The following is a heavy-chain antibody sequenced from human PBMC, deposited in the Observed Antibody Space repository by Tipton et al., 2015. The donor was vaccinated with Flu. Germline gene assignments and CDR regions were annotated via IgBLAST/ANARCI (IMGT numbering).Heavy chain of an antibody. Sequence: QVQLVQSGPEVKKPGSSVKVSCKTSGGTFSSYSISWVRQAPGQGLEWMGRIIPISGTRNHAQKFQGRLMITAGESTSTVYMELSSLRSEDTAVYYCARLFDTMYGVVVMVRLDSWGQGIKVTVSS. CDR3: ARLFDTMYGVVVMVRLDS. V-gene: IGHV1-69*18. CDR1: GGTFSSYS. D-gene: IGHD3-3*01. J-gene: IGHJ5*01. CDR2: IIPISGTR.